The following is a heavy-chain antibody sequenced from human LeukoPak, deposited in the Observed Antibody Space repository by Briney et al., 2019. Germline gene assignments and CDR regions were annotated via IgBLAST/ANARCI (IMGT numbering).Heavy chain of an antibody. CDR1: GFTFSSYS. D-gene: IGHD3-10*01. CDR2: ISSSSSYI. V-gene: IGHV3-21*01. CDR3: ARGVTMVRGVIPYYFDY. Sequence: GGSLRLSCAASGFTFSSYSMNWVRQAPGKGLEWVSPISSSSSYIYYADSVKGRFTISRDNAKNSLYLQMNSLRAEDTAVYYCARGVTMVRGVIPYYFDYWGQGTLVTVSS. J-gene: IGHJ4*02.